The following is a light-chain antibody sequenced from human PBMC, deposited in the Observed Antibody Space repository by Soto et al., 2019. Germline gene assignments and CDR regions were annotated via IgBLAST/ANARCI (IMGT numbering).Light chain of an antibody. CDR3: TSYTSSRTRV. CDR2: EVS. J-gene: IGLJ2*01. Sequence: QSALTQPASVSGSPGQSVTISCTGTTSDVGGYNHVSWYQQHPGSAPKLIIYEVSDRPSGVSNRFSGSKSGNTASLTISGLQAEDEADYYCTSYTSSRTRVFGGGTKLTVL. V-gene: IGLV2-14*01. CDR1: TSDVGGYNH.